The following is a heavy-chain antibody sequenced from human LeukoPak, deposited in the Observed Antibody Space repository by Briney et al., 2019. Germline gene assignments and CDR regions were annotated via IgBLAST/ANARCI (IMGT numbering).Heavy chain of an antibody. CDR2: MNPNSGNT. CDR3: ARGLLVSSGWRIFRVLSLGNAFDI. J-gene: IGHJ3*02. CDR1: GYTFTSYD. V-gene: IGHV1-8*01. Sequence: ASVKVSCKASGYTFTSYDINWVRQATGQGLEWMGWMNPNSGNTGYAQKFQGRVTMTRNTSISTAYMELSSLRSEDKAVYYCARGLLVSSGWRIFRVLSLGNAFDIWGQGTMVTVSS. D-gene: IGHD6-19*01.